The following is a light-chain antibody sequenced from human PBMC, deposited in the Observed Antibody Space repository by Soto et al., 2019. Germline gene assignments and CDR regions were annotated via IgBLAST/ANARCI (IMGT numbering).Light chain of an antibody. V-gene: IGKV3-15*01. J-gene: IGKJ1*01. CDR2: GAS. CDR1: QSVSSN. Sequence: EIVMTHSPATLSVSPGERATLSCRASQSVSSNLAWYQQKPGQAPSLLIYGASTRATGIPARFSGSGSGTDFTLTISSLQSEDFAVYYCQQYNNWPRTFGQGTKVDI. CDR3: QQYNNWPRT.